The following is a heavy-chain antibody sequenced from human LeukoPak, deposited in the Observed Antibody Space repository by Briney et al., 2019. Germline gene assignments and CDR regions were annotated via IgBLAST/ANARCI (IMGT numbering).Heavy chain of an antibody. CDR1: GFTCSNYW. CDR2: IKQDGSEK. Sequence: TGGSLRLSCAASGFTCSNYWLTWVRQAPGQGLEWVANIKQDGSEKHYVDSVKGRFTISRDNAKNSLYLQMNSLRAEDTAVYYCARGRQIAYWGQGTLVTVSS. V-gene: IGHV3-7*01. J-gene: IGHJ4*02. CDR3: ARGRQIAY.